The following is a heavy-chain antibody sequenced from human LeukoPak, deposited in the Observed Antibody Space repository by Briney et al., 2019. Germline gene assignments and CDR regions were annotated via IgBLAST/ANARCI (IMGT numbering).Heavy chain of an antibody. J-gene: IGHJ6*04. Sequence: SVKVSCKASGGTFSSYAISWVRQAPGQGLEWMGGIIPIFGTANYAQKFQGRVTITADESTSTAYMELSSLRSEDTAAYYCARDKRDPSYYNYGMDVWGKGTTVTVSS. CDR3: ARDKRDPSYYNYGMDV. CDR2: IIPIFGTA. CDR1: GGTFSSYA. V-gene: IGHV1-69*01.